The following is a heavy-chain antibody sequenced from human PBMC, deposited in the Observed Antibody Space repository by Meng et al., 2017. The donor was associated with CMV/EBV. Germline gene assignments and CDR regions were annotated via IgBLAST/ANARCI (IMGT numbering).Heavy chain of an antibody. V-gene: IGHV4-30-4*08. D-gene: IGHD6-13*01. CDR2: IYYSGST. Sequence: VPLQESGPGLVTPSQTLSLTCTVSVGSISSGDYSWSWIRQPPGKGLEWIGYIYYSGSTYYNPSLKSRVTISVDTSKIQFSLKLSSVTAADTAVYYCARAQYSSSCDYWGQGTLVTVSS. J-gene: IGHJ4*02. CDR1: VGSISSGDYS. CDR3: ARAQYSSSCDY.